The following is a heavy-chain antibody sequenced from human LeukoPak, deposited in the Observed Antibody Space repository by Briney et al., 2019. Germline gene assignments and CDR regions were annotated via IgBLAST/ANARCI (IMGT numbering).Heavy chain of an antibody. Sequence: SETLSLTCAVYGGSFSGYYWSWIRQPPGKGLEWIGEINHSGSTNYNPSLKSRVTISVDTSKNQFSLKPSSVTAADTAVYYCARVRGSRRDGYNRRPYYFDYWGQGTLVTVSS. V-gene: IGHV4-34*01. J-gene: IGHJ4*02. CDR3: ARVRGSRRDGYNRRPYYFDY. D-gene: IGHD5-24*01. CDR2: INHSGST. CDR1: GGSFSGYY.